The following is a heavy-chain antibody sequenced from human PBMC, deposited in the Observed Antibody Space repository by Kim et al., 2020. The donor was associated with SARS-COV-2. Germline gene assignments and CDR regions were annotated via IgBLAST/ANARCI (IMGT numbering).Heavy chain of an antibody. CDR1: GGTFSSYA. CDR2: IIPIFGTA. J-gene: IGHJ5*02. V-gene: IGHV1-69*13. D-gene: IGHD3-3*01. Sequence: SVKVSCKASGGTFSSYAISWVRQAPGQGLEWMGGIIPIFGTANYAQKFQGRVTITADESTSTAYMELSSLRSEDTAVYYCARDRSPFGVVKGGWWFDPWGQGTLVTVSS. CDR3: ARDRSPFGVVKGGWWFDP.